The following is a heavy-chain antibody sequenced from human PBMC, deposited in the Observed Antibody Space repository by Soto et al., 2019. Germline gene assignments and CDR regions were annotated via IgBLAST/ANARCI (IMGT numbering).Heavy chain of an antibody. Sequence: GGSLRLSCAASGFTFSIYAMNWVRQAPGKGLEWVSAISASGGNTYYADSVKGRFAISRDSSMNTLYLQMNSLRAEDTAVFYCAKGGSYSREAMDVWGQGITVTVSS. CDR1: GFTFSIYA. CDR2: ISASGGNT. V-gene: IGHV3-23*01. CDR3: AKGGSYSREAMDV. J-gene: IGHJ6*02. D-gene: IGHD1-26*01.